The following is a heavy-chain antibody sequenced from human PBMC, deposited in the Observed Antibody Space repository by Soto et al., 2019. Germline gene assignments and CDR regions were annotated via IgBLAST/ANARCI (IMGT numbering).Heavy chain of an antibody. V-gene: IGHV4-30-4*01. Sequence: QVQLQESGPGLVKPSQTLSLTCTVSGGSISSGDYYWSWIRQPPGKGLEWIGYIYYSGSTYYNPSLKSRVXXSXDXYKNQFSLKLSSVTAADTAVYYWARVNQAARHKIDYWGQGTLVTVSS. J-gene: IGHJ4*02. D-gene: IGHD6-6*01. CDR3: ARVNQAARHKIDY. CDR1: GGSISSGDYY. CDR2: IYYSGST.